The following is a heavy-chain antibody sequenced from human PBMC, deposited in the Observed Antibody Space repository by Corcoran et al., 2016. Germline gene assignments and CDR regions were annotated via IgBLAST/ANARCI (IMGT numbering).Heavy chain of an antibody. J-gene: IGHJ4*02. Sequence: QVQLQESGPGLVKPSETLSLTCTVSGGSISSYYWSWIRQPPGKGLEWIGYIFYGGSSNYNPSLTSRVTISVDTSKNQFSLKLNSVTAADTAVYYCARDMGKSSGWYLDYWGQGTLVTVSS. D-gene: IGHD6-19*01. CDR2: IFYGGSS. CDR1: GGSISSYY. CDR3: ARDMGKSSGWYLDY. V-gene: IGHV4-59*01.